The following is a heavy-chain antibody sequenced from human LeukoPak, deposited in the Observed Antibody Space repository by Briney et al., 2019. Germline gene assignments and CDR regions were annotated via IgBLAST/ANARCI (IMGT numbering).Heavy chain of an antibody. CDR3: ARTYYYDSSGYYWRPYYFDY. CDR2: IYYSGST. CDR1: GGSISSSSYY. J-gene: IGHJ4*02. V-gene: IGHV4-39*01. Sequence: SETLSLTCTVSGGSISSSSYYWGWIRQPPGKGLEWIGSIYYSGSTYYNPSLKSRVTISVDTSKNQFSLKLSSVTAADTAVYYCARTYYYDSSGYYWRPYYFDYWGQGTLVTVSS. D-gene: IGHD3-22*01.